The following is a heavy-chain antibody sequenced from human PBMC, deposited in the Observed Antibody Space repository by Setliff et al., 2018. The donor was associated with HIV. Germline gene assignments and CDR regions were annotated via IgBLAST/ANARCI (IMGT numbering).Heavy chain of an antibody. CDR2: IRYNGSDK. V-gene: IGHV3-30*02. D-gene: IGHD6-13*01. CDR1: GFTFSNYG. CDR3: AKDRLLDGSSWYYLDY. Sequence: GGSLRLSCEISGFTFSNYGMHWVRQAPGKGLEWVAFIRYNGSDKYYVDSVKGRFTVSRDNSKNTLYLQMNSLRPEDTALYYCAKDRLLDGSSWYYLDYWGQGTLVTVSS. J-gene: IGHJ4*02.